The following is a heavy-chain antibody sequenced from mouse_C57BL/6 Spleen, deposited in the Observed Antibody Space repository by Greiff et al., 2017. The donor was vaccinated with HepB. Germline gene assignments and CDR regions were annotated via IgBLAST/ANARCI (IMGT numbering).Heavy chain of an antibody. CDR2: IGWGDDK. D-gene: IGHD3-2*02. V-gene: IGHV8-8*01. J-gene: IGHJ3*01. CDR3: ARMSSSGCVAY. CDR1: GFSLSTFGMG. Sequence: QVTLKESGPGILQPSTSLSLSCSFSGFSLSTFGMGVGWISPPSGKGLEWLAHIGWGDDKYYNPALKSGLTISKDTSKNRVFLMIANVETADTATYYCARMSSSGCVAYWGQGTLVTVSA.